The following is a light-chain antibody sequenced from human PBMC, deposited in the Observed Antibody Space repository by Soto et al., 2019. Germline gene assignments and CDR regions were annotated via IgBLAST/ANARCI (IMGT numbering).Light chain of an antibody. Sequence: QSALTQPASVSESPGQSITISCTGTSADVGGCNYVSWYQQHPDKVPKVVIYEVSNRPSGVSSRFSGSKSGNTASLTVSGLQADDEANYYCSSFKGTNSFVFGTGTKLTVL. V-gene: IGLV2-14*01. CDR1: SADVGGCNY. CDR3: SSFKGTNSFV. J-gene: IGLJ1*01. CDR2: EVS.